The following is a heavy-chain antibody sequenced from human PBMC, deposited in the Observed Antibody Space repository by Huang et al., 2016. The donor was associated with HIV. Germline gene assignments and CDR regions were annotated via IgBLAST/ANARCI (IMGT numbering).Heavy chain of an antibody. V-gene: IGHV1-69*01. J-gene: IGHJ4*02. D-gene: IGHD3-22*01. CDR1: GGTFSSYA. CDR3: ARVESRRYYDSSGYYY. CDR2: ISPIGGTA. Sequence: QVQLVQSGAEVKKPGSSVKVSCKASGGTFSSYAISWVRQAPGQGLEWMGGISPIGGTANDAQKFQGRVTITADESTSTAYMELSSLRSEDTAVYYCARVESRRYYDSSGYYYWGQGTLVTVSS.